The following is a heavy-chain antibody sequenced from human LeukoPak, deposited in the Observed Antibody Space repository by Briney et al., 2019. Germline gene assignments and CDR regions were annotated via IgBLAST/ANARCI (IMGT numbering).Heavy chain of an antibody. CDR3: ASLTDSSGYYYAFDY. D-gene: IGHD3-22*01. Sequence: GGSLRLSCAASGFTFSSYWMHWVRQAPGKGLVWVSRINSDGSSTSYADSVKGRFTISRDNAKNSLYLQMNSLRAEDTAVYYCASLTDSSGYYYAFDYWGQGTLVTVSS. CDR2: INSDGSST. V-gene: IGHV3-74*01. CDR1: GFTFSSYW. J-gene: IGHJ4*02.